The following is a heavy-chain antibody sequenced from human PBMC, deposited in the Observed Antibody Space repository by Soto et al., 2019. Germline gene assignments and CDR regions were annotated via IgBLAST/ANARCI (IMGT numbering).Heavy chain of an antibody. V-gene: IGHV3-23*01. CDR3: SRKILGSTTRPNYWYFDL. CDR1: GFTFINYA. J-gene: IGHJ2*01. D-gene: IGHD7-27*01. Sequence: EVQVLESGGGLVQPGGSLRLSCAGSGFTFINYAMNWVRQAPGKGLEWVSSISGGGDAAFFPDSVRGRFTISRDNSKNTVTLQMKSLGVDDTAVYYCSRKILGSTTRPNYWYFDLWGRGTLVTVSS. CDR2: ISGGGDAA.